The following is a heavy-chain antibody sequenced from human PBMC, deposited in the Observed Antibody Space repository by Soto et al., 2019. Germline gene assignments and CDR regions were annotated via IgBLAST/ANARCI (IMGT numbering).Heavy chain of an antibody. Sequence: PSETLSLTCTVSGGSISSSSYYWGWIRQPPGKGLEWIGSIYYSGSTYYNPSLKSRVTISVDTSKNQFSLKLSSVTAADTAVYYCARATHVTIFGRFDPWGQGTLVTVSS. CDR2: IYYSGST. J-gene: IGHJ5*02. D-gene: IGHD3-3*01. CDR1: GGSISSSSYY. CDR3: ARATHVTIFGRFDP. V-gene: IGHV4-39*07.